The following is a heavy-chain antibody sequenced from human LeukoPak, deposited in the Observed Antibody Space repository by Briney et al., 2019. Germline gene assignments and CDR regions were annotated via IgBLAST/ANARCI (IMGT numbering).Heavy chain of an antibody. D-gene: IGHD3-10*01. CDR1: EFSVSANY. CDR3: AKGLNGYGSGSYSHLDAFDI. CDR2: IYSGGST. Sequence: GGSLRLSCAASEFSVSANYMSWVRQAPGKGLEWVSVIYSGGSTFYADSVKGRFTISRHNSRNTLYLQMNSLRAEDTAVYYCAKGLNGYGSGSYSHLDAFDIWGQGTLVTVSS. V-gene: IGHV3-53*04. J-gene: IGHJ3*02.